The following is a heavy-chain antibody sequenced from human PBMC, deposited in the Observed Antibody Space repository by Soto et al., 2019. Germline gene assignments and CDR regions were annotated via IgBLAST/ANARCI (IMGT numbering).Heavy chain of an antibody. CDR1: GFTFSNAW. V-gene: IGHV3-15*07. J-gene: IGHJ4*01. Sequence: LRLSCAASGFTFSNAWINWVRQAPGKGLEWVGRIKSKTDGGTTDFAAPVKGRFAISRDDSNNMVYLQMNSLKIEDTAVYYCTTDSYSTIIIVRFDYWGHGTLVTVSS. CDR2: IKSKTDGGTT. CDR3: TTDSYSTIIIVRFDY. D-gene: IGHD3-22*01.